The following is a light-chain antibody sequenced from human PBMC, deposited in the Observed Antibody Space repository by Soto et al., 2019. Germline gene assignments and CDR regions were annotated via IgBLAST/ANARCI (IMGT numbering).Light chain of an antibody. CDR3: QQYGSSPPYT. V-gene: IGKV3-20*01. J-gene: IGKJ2*01. CDR1: QSVSNNY. CDR2: GSS. Sequence: EVVLTQSPCTLSLSPGERATLSCRASQSVSNNYFAWYQQKPGQAPRLLIFGSSDRATGIPDRFSGSGSGTDFTLTISRLEPEDFAVYYCQQYGSSPPYTFGHGTKLEIK.